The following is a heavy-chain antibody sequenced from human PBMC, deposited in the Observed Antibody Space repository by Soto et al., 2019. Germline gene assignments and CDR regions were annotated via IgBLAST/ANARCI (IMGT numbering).Heavy chain of an antibody. CDR1: GFTFSSYG. Sequence: QVQLVESGGGVVQPGRSLRLSCAASGFTFSSYGMHWVRQAPGKGLEWVAVISYDGSNKYYADSVKGRFTISRDNSKNTLYLQKNSLRAEDTAVYYCAKDFGSSWYYYGMDVWGQGTTVTVSS. D-gene: IGHD6-13*01. V-gene: IGHV3-30*18. CDR3: AKDFGSSWYYYGMDV. CDR2: ISYDGSNK. J-gene: IGHJ6*02.